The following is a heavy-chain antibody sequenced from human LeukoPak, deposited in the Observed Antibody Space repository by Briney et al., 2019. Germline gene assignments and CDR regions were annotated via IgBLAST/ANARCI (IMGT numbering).Heavy chain of an antibody. J-gene: IGHJ4*02. Sequence: PGGSLRLSCEASGFSLSTSWMTWVHQAPGKGLEWVANIRADGGEIYYVDSVKGRFAISRDNAKNSLYLQMDSLRVEDTAVYYSARDGNDWNDFDYWGQGTLVTVSS. V-gene: IGHV3-7*01. D-gene: IGHD1-1*01. CDR2: IRADGGEI. CDR1: GFSLSTSW. CDR3: ARDGNDWNDFDY.